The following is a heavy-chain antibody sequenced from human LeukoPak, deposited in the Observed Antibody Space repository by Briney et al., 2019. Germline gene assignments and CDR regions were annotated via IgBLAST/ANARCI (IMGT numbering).Heavy chain of an antibody. Sequence: GGPLRLSCAASGFTFSDYYMSWLRQAPGKGLEWVSYISSSSSYTNYADSVKGRFTISSDNAKNSLYLQMNSLRAEDTAVYYCARAPHYSNYGPYYYGMDVWGQGTTVTVSS. CDR3: ARAPHYSNYGPYYYGMDV. J-gene: IGHJ6*02. CDR1: GFTFSDYY. D-gene: IGHD4-11*01. CDR2: ISSSSSYT. V-gene: IGHV3-11*06.